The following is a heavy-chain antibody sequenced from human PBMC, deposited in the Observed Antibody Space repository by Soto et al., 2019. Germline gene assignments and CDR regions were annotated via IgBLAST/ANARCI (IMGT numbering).Heavy chain of an antibody. CDR1: GFTFSSYS. V-gene: IGHV3-21*01. CDR3: ARVSDIVLVPAAPTDYYGMDV. D-gene: IGHD2-2*01. CDR2: ISSSSSYI. J-gene: IGHJ6*02. Sequence: PGGSLRLSCAASGFTFSSYSMSWVRQAPGKGLEWVSSISSSSSYICYADSVKGRFTISRDNAKNSLYLQMKSLRAEDTAVYYCARVSDIVLVPAAPTDYYGMDVGGQGTTGTGAS.